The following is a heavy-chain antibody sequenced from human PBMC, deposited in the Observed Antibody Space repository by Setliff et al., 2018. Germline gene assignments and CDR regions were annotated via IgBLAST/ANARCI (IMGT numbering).Heavy chain of an antibody. V-gene: IGHV4-4*08. J-gene: IGHJ5*02. Sequence: SETLSLTCTVSGGYIRSFHWSWIRQPPGKGLEWIGYIYSSGSTNYNPSLKSRVTISVDTSKNQLSLKLSSVTAADTAVYYCARDQGYCGSASCYAQLWFDPWGQGTLVTVSS. D-gene: IGHD2-2*01. CDR2: IYSSGST. CDR3: ARDQGYCGSASCYAQLWFDP. CDR1: GGYIRSFH.